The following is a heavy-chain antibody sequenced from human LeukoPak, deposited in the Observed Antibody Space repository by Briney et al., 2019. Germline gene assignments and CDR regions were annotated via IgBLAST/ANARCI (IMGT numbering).Heavy chain of an antibody. J-gene: IGHJ4*02. CDR2: ISSSSSYI. V-gene: IGHV3-21*01. CDR3: ARELGSVFNY. CDR1: GFTFSSYS. Sequence: GGSLRVSCAASGFTFSSYSMNWVRQAPGKGLEWVSSISSSSSYIYYADSVKGRFTISRDNAKNSLYLQMNSLRAEDTAVYYCARELGSVFNYWGQGTLVTVSS. D-gene: IGHD2-15*01.